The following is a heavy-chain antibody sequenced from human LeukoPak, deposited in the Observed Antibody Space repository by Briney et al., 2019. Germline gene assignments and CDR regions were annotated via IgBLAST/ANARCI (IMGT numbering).Heavy chain of an antibody. CDR3: ARSKGYCSGGSCPGYYMDV. D-gene: IGHD2-15*01. V-gene: IGHV1-46*01. J-gene: IGHJ6*03. CDR1: GYIFTSYN. CDR2: INPSGGST. Sequence: ASVKVSCKASGYIFTSYNINWVRQAPGQGLEWMGIINPSGGSTNYAQKFQGRVTMTRDTSTSTVYMELRSLRSDDTAVYYCARSKGYCSGGSCPGYYMDVWGKGTTVTVSS.